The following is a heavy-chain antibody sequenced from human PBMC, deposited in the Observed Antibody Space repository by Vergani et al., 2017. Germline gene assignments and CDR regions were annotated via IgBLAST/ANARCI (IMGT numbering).Heavy chain of an antibody. D-gene: IGHD3-9*01. J-gene: IGHJ4*02. CDR2: ISYDGSNK. Sequence: QVQLVESGGGVVQPGRSLRLSCAASGFTFSSYGMHWVRQAPGKGLEWVAVISYDGSNKYYADSVKGRFTISRDNSKNTLYLQMNSLRAEDTAVYYCAKDRDVLRYCDWLGGFDYWGQGTLVTVSS. CDR3: AKDRDVLRYCDWLGGFDY. V-gene: IGHV3-30*18. CDR1: GFTFSSYG.